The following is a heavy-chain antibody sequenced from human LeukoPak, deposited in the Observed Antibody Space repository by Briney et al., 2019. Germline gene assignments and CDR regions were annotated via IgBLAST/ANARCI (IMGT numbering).Heavy chain of an antibody. CDR3: GGSRSFF. D-gene: IGHD6-13*01. CDR1: GFIFSNYA. J-gene: IGHJ4*02. V-gene: IGHV3-30*02. CDR2: IRYDGGNT. Sequence: GGSLRLSCAASGFIFSNYAMQWVRQAPGMGLEWVAFIRYDGGNTYYADSVKGRFSISRDNSKNTLYLQMNSLRADDTAVYYCGGSRSFFWGQGTLVTVSS.